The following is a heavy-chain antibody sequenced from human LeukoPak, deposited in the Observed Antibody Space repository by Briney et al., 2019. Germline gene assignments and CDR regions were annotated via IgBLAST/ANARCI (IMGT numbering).Heavy chain of an antibody. CDR3: ARDRAVGYYDSGGHVIFDY. CDR2: ISGTDDST. Sequence: GGSLRLSCVASGFGFSYYDMNWVRQAPGKGLEWVSTISGTDDSTYYADSVKGRFTISRDNSKNTLYLQMDSLRAEDTAVYHCARDRAVGYYDSGGHVIFDYWGQGTLVTVSS. CDR1: GFGFSYYD. D-gene: IGHD3-22*01. J-gene: IGHJ4*02. V-gene: IGHV3-23*01.